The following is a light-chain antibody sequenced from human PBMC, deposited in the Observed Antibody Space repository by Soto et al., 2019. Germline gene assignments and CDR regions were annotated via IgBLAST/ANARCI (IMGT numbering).Light chain of an antibody. CDR1: QSLLHSNGYNY. J-gene: IGKJ2*01. Sequence: DIVMTQSPLSLPVTPGEPASISCRSSQSLLHSNGYNYLDWYLQKPGQSPQLLIYLGSNRASGGPDRFSGRGSGTDFTLKISRVEAEDVGVDYCMQALQNPYTFGQGTKLEIK. V-gene: IGKV2-28*01. CDR2: LGS. CDR3: MQALQNPYT.